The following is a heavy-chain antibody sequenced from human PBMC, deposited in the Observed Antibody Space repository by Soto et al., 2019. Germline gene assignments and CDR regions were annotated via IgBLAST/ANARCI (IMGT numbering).Heavy chain of an antibody. V-gene: IGHV3-23*01. CDR3: ARDKYSSAWYFDY. J-gene: IGHJ4*02. Sequence: GGSLRLSCAASGFTFSSYAMSWVRQAPGKGLEWVSGISGSGANRYYADSVKGRFTLSRDNSKNTLFLQVNSLRAEDTAVYYCARDKYSSAWYFDYWGQGDRVTVSS. CDR1: GFTFSSYA. D-gene: IGHD6-19*01. CDR2: ISGSGANR.